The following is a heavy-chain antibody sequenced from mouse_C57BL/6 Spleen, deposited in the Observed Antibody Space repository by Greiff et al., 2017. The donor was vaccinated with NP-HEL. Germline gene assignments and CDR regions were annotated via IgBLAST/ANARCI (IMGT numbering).Heavy chain of an antibody. Sequence: QVQLQQSGPELVKPGASVKISCKASGYAFSSSWMNWVKQRPGKGLKWIGRIYPGDGDTNYNGKFKGKATLTADKSSSTAYMQLSSLTSEDSAVYFCGNWDGFAYWGQGTLVTVSA. CDR2: IYPGDGDT. D-gene: IGHD4-1*01. V-gene: IGHV1-82*01. CDR1: GYAFSSSW. CDR3: GNWDGFAY. J-gene: IGHJ3*01.